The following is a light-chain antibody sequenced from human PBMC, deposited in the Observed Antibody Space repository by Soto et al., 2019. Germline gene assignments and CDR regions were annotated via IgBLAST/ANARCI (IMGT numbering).Light chain of an antibody. Sequence: EIVLTQSPATLSWSPGERATLSCRASQSVRSYIAWYQQKPSQAPMILIYDASNRATCIPARFSGSGSGTDFTLTFSSLEPEDFAVYYCQQRSNWLTFGGGTKVDIK. CDR3: QQRSNWLT. V-gene: IGKV3-11*01. CDR2: DAS. J-gene: IGKJ4*01. CDR1: QSVRSY.